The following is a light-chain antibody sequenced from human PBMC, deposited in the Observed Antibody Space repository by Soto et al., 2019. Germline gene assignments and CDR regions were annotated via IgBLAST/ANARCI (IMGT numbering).Light chain of an antibody. CDR2: YAS. CDR1: QSISSW. V-gene: IGKV1-5*01. Sequence: DIQMTQSPSTLSASVGDRVTITCRASQSISSWLAWYQQKPGKAPKLLIYYASSLESGVPSRFSGSGSGTEFSLTISSLQPDDFATYYCQHPRTFGQGIKLEIK. J-gene: IGKJ2*01. CDR3: QHPRT.